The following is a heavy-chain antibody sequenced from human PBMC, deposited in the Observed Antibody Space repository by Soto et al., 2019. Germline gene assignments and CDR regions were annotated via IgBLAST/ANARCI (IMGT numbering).Heavy chain of an antibody. CDR3: ARRYSGSYYVWFDP. CDR2: IYYSGST. CDR1: GGSISSGGYY. V-gene: IGHV4-31*03. J-gene: IGHJ5*02. D-gene: IGHD1-26*01. Sequence: TSETLSLTCTVSGGSISSGGYYWSWIRQHPGKGLEWIGYIYYSGSTYYNPSLKSRVTISVDKSKNQFSLKLSSVTAADTAVYYCARRYSGSYYVWFDPWGQGTLVTVSS.